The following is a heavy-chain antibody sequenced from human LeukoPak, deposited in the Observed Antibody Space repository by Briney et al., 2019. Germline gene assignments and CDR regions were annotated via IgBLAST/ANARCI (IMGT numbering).Heavy chain of an antibody. CDR1: GGSISSSSYY. J-gene: IGHJ4*02. CDR2: IYYSGST. D-gene: IGHD6-13*01. V-gene: IGHV4-39*07. CDR3: ARDGIAAAGTGQDY. Sequence: SETLSLTCTVSGGSISSSSYYWGWIRQPPGKGLEWIGSIYYSGSTYYNPSLKSRVTISVDTSKNQFSLKLSSVTAADTAVYYCARDGIAAAGTGQDYWGQGTLVTVSS.